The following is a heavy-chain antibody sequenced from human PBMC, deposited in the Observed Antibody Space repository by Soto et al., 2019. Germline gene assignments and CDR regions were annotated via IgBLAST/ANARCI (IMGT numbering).Heavy chain of an antibody. CDR3: ARDLEFRDGNISHLDY. CDR2: IIPIIGTP. Sequence: QVQLVQSGAEVKTPGSSVKVSCKASGGTFRNHVFNWVRQAPGQGLEWMGGIIPIIGTPNYAQKFQGRVTITADAATNTVYLDVSSLRSQDTAVYYCARDLEFRDGNISHLDYWGQGTLVTVSS. V-gene: IGHV1-69*01. J-gene: IGHJ4*02. CDR1: GGTFRNHV. D-gene: IGHD3-10*01.